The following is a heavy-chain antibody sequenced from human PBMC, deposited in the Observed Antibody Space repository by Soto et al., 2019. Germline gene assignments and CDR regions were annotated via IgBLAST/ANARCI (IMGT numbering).Heavy chain of an antibody. CDR1: GGSISSYY. CDR2: IYYSGST. Sequence: SETLSLTCTVSGGSISSYYWSWIRQPPGKGLEWIGYIYYSGSTNYNPSLKSRVTISVDTSKNQFSLKLSSVTAADTAVYYCARDVRSRRGYYYGMDVWGQGTTVTVSS. CDR3: ARDVRSRRGYYYGMDV. V-gene: IGHV4-59*01. J-gene: IGHJ6*02.